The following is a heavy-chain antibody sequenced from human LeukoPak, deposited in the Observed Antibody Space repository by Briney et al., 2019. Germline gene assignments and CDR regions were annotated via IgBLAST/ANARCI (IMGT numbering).Heavy chain of an antibody. D-gene: IGHD6-6*01. J-gene: IGHJ6*02. CDR2: ISGGGGGT. Sequence: PGGSLRLSCVGSGFTFRSHAMSWVRQAPGKGLEWVSTISGGGGGTYYADSVRGRFTISRDKSKNTLYLQMNSLRVEDTAVYYCAKAKRGAVRPSLYYHYGLDVWGQGTTVTVSS. CDR1: GFTFRSHA. CDR3: AKAKRGAVRPSLYYHYGLDV. V-gene: IGHV3-23*01.